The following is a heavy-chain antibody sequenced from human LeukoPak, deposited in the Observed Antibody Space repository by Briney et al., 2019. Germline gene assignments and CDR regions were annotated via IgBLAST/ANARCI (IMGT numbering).Heavy chain of an antibody. D-gene: IGHD3-22*01. J-gene: IGHJ5*02. Sequence: PGGPLRLSCAASGFIFSSFGMHWVRQAPGKGLEWVASLWYDETNKYYADSVKGRFTISRDNFKNTLNLQMDSLRAEDTAIYYCARARDNYDNSGFSALDLWGQGTLVSVSS. CDR3: ARARDNYDNSGFSALDL. CDR1: GFIFSSFG. V-gene: IGHV3-33*01. CDR2: LWYDETNK.